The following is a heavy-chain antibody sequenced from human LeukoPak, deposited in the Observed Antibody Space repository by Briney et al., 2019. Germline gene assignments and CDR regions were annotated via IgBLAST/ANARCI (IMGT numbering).Heavy chain of an antibody. CDR1: GGTFSSYA. CDR3: AIMVYAIRPNWFDP. J-gene: IGHJ5*02. Sequence: SVKVSCKASGGTFSSYAISWVRQAPGQGLEWMGGIIPIFGTANYAQKFQGRVTITTDESTSTAYMELSSLRSVDTAVYYCAIMVYAIRPNWFDPWGQGTLVTVSS. CDR2: IIPIFGTA. V-gene: IGHV1-69*05. D-gene: IGHD2-8*01.